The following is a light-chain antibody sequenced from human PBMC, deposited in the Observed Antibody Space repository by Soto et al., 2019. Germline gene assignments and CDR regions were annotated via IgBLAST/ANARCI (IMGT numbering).Light chain of an antibody. V-gene: IGKV1-5*01. CDR2: DAS. Sequence: DIQMPQSPSTLSASIGDRVTITCRASQSISNWLAWYQQKSGKAPNVLIYDASSLESGVPSRFSGSGSGTEFTLTISSLQPDDFATYYCQQYSTYPWTVGQGTKVEIK. CDR3: QQYSTYPWT. J-gene: IGKJ1*01. CDR1: QSISNW.